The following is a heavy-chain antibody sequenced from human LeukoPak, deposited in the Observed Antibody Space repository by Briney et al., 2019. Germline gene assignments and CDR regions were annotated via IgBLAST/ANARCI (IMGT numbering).Heavy chain of an antibody. CDR3: AKDPSSSVGHFDY. D-gene: IGHD6-19*01. J-gene: IGHJ4*02. CDR2: IRYDGSNK. Sequence: GGSLRLSCAASGFTFSSYGMHWVRQAPGKGLEWVAFIRYDGSNKYYADSVKGRFTISRDNSKNTLYLQMNSLRAEDTAVYYCAKDPSSSVGHFDYWGQGTPVTVSS. CDR1: GFTFSSYG. V-gene: IGHV3-30*02.